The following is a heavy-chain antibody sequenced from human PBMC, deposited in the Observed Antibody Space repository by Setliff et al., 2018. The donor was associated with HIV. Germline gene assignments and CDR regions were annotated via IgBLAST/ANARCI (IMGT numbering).Heavy chain of an antibody. Sequence: GGSLRLSCAASGVTFSSYAMSWVRQAPGKGLEWVAFISYDGSYEYYADSVKGRFTISRDNAKNSPYLQMNSLRAEDTAVYYCARGFVLRFLEWSMPDAFDIWGQGTMVTVSS. CDR2: ISYDGSYE. CDR3: ARGFVLRFLEWSMPDAFDI. D-gene: IGHD3-3*01. V-gene: IGHV3-30*04. CDR1: GVTFSSYA. J-gene: IGHJ3*02.